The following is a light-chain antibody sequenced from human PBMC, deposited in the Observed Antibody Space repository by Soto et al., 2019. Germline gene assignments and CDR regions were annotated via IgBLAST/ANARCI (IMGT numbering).Light chain of an antibody. CDR1: QSVRSD. Sequence: EIVMAQSPATLSVSPGDRATLSCRASQSVRSDLAWYQQKPGQAPRLLIFGASTRATGIPARFSGSGSGTEFTLSISSLQSEDFAVYYCQQYNNWPITFGQGTRLEI. CDR3: QQYNNWPIT. CDR2: GAS. V-gene: IGKV3-15*01. J-gene: IGKJ5*01.